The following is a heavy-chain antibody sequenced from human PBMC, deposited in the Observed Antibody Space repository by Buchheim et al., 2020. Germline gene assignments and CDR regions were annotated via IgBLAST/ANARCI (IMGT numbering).Heavy chain of an antibody. CDR2: ISYDGSNK. V-gene: IGHV3-30*18. D-gene: IGHD6-19*01. CDR3: AKDQQWLPTGVDY. CDR1: GFTFSSYG. J-gene: IGHJ4*02. Sequence: QVQLVESGGGVVQPGRSLRLSCAASGFTFSSYGMHWVRQAPGKGLEWVAVISYDGSNKYYADSVKGRFTISRDNSKNTLYLQMNSLRAEDTAVYYCAKDQQWLPTGVDYWGQGTL.